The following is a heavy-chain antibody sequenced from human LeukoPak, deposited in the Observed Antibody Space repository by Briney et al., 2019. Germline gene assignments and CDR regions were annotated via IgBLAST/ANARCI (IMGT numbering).Heavy chain of an antibody. CDR1: GGSISSGGYY. Sequence: SQTLSLTCTVSGGSISSGGYYWSWIRQHPGKGLEWIGYIYYSGSTYYNPSLKSRVTISVDTSKNQSSLKLSSVTAADTAVYYCAREASSSSSYYYYGMDVWGQGTTVTVSS. V-gene: IGHV4-31*03. J-gene: IGHJ6*02. CDR3: AREASSSSSYYYYGMDV. CDR2: IYYSGST. D-gene: IGHD6-6*01.